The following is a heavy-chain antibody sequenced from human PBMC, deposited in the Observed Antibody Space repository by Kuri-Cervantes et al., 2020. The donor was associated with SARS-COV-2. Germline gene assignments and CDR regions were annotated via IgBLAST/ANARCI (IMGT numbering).Heavy chain of an antibody. CDR1: GDTLTELS. CDR2: FDPEDGET. CDR3: ATDFGYSSPPHADY. D-gene: IGHD6-13*01. Sequence: ASLKDSCKVSGDTLTELSMHWVRQAPGKGLEWMGGFDPEDGETIYAQKFQGRVTMTEDTSTDTAYMELSSLRSEDTAVYYCATDFGYSSPPHADYWGQGTLVTVSS. V-gene: IGHV1-24*01. J-gene: IGHJ4*02.